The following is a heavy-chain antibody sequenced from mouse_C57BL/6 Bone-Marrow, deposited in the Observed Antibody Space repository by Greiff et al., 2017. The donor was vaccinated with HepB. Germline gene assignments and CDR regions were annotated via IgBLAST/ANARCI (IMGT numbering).Heavy chain of an antibody. J-gene: IGHJ4*01. CDR1: GFNIKDDY. CDR3: TPYYYGSSYDAMDY. CDR2: IDPENGDT. Sequence: VQLQQSGAELVRPGASVKLSCTASGFNIKDDYMHWVKQSPEQGLEWIGWIDPENGDTEYASKFQGKATITADTSSNTAYLQLSSLTSEDTAVYYCTPYYYGSSYDAMDYWGQGTSVTVSS. D-gene: IGHD1-1*01. V-gene: IGHV14-4*01.